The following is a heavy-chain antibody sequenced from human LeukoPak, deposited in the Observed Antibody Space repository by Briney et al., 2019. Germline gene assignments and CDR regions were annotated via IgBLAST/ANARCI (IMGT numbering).Heavy chain of an antibody. CDR1: GGSFSGYY. Sequence: SETLSLTCAVYGGSFSGYYWSWIRQPPGKGLEWIGEINHSGSTNYNPSLKSRVTLSVDTSKNQFSLKLSSVTAADTAVYYCARGGGPKRRYCSGGSCYNNWFDPWGQGTLVTVSS. CDR3: ARGGGPKRRYCSGGSCYNNWFDP. CDR2: INHSGST. J-gene: IGHJ5*02. D-gene: IGHD2-15*01. V-gene: IGHV4-34*01.